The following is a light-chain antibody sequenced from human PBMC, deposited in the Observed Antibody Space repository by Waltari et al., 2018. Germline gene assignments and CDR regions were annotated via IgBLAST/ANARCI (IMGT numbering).Light chain of an antibody. Sequence: QSALTQPASVSGSPGQSLTISCPGTSSTVGNYTRLPWYQQHPGKAPKLMIYAVSKRPSGVSDRFSGSKSGDMASLTISGLQPEDEAEYFCSSYAGSSKGVFGGGTKVTVL. CDR3: SSYAGSSKGV. CDR2: AVS. CDR1: SSTVGNYTR. V-gene: IGLV2-23*02. J-gene: IGLJ2*01.